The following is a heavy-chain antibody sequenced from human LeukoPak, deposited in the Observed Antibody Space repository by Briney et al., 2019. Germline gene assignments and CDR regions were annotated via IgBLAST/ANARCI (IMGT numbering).Heavy chain of an antibody. D-gene: IGHD1-26*01. CDR1: GFTFDDYA. CDR3: AKGGSYSFDY. J-gene: IGHJ4*02. CDR2: ISWNSGSI. Sequence: GGSLRLSCAASGFTFDDYAMHWVRQAPGKGLEWVSGISWNSGSIGYADSVKGRFTISRDNAKNSLYLQMNSLRAEDTALYYCAKGGSYSFDYWGQGTLVTVSS. V-gene: IGHV3-9*01.